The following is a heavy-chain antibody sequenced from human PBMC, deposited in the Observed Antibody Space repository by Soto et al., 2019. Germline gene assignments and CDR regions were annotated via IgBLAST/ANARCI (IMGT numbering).Heavy chain of an antibody. Sequence: QVQLVQSGAEVKSPGSSVKVSCKTPGGTFNNYPVTWVRQAPGQGLEWMGGVIPRFGTPNYAAKFQGRLAITADESTRTVFMELTSLKSDDTAIYYCATSYGVSWYGDYWGQGTQVTVSS. CDR2: VIPRFGTP. V-gene: IGHV1-69*01. D-gene: IGHD6-13*01. CDR3: ATSYGVSWYGDY. J-gene: IGHJ4*02. CDR1: GGTFNNYP.